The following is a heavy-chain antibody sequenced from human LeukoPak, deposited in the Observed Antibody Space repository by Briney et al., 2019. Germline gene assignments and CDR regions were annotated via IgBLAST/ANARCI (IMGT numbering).Heavy chain of an antibody. V-gene: IGHV4-34*01. Sequence: PSETLSLTCAVYGGSFCGYYWSWIRQPPGKGLEWIGEINHSGSTNYNPSLKSRVTISVDTSKNQFSLKLSSVTAADTAVYYCARGRRDFQHWGQGTLVTVSS. CDR3: ARGRRDFQH. CDR1: GGSFCGYY. CDR2: INHSGST. J-gene: IGHJ1*01.